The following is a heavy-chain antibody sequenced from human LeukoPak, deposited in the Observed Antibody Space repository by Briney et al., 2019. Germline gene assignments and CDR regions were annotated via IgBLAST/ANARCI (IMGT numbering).Heavy chain of an antibody. D-gene: IGHD1-26*01. V-gene: IGHV1-69*05. CDR2: IIPIFGTA. J-gene: IGHJ4*02. CDR3: ASGYSGSYYGQDY. Sequence: GSSVKASCKASGGTFSSYAISWVRQAPGQGLEWMGGIIPIFGTANYARKFQGRVTITTDESTSTAYMELSSLRSEDTAVYYCASGYSGSYYGQDYWGQGTLVTVSS. CDR1: GGTFSSYA.